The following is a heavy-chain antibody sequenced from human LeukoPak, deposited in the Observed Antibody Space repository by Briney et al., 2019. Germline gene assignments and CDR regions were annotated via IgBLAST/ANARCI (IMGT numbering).Heavy chain of an antibody. CDR1: GGTFSSYA. D-gene: IGHD3-22*01. Sequence: SVKVSCKASGGTFSSYAISWVRQAPGQGLEWMGGIIPIFATANYAQKFQGRVTITADESTSTAYMELSRLRSDDTAVYYCASEDDSSGYALGYWGQGTLVTVSS. V-gene: IGHV1-69*13. CDR3: ASEDDSSGYALGY. CDR2: IIPIFATA. J-gene: IGHJ4*02.